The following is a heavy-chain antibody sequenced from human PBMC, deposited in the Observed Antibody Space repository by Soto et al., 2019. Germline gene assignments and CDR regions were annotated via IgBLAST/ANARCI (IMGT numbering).Heavy chain of an antibody. CDR2: ISWNSGSI. J-gene: IGHJ1*01. Sequence: GGSLRLSCAASGFTFDDYAMHWVRQAPGKGLEWVSGISWNSGSIGYADSVKGRFTISRDNAKNSLYLQMNGLRAEDTALYYCAKDISYDSSSFQHWGQGTLVTVSS. V-gene: IGHV3-9*01. D-gene: IGHD3-22*01. CDR1: GFTFDDYA. CDR3: AKDISYDSSSFQH.